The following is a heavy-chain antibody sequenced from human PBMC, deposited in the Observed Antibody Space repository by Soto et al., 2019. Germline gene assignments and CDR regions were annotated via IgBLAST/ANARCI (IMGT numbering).Heavy chain of an antibody. CDR1: GGSFSGYY. V-gene: IGHV4-34*01. Sequence: SETLSLTCAVYGGSFSGYYWSWIRQPPGKGLEWIGEINHSGSTNYNPSLKSRVTISVDTSKNQFSLNLRSVTAADTAVYYCARAPLYYYDSRGYYRHFDYWGQGTLVTVSS. D-gene: IGHD3-22*01. J-gene: IGHJ4*02. CDR2: INHSGST. CDR3: ARAPLYYYDSRGYYRHFDY.